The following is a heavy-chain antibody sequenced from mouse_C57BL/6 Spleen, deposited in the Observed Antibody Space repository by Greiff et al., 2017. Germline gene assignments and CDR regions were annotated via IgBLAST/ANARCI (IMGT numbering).Heavy chain of an antibody. CDR3: ASLYYDYDVGY. Sequence: VQLQQSGAELVKPGASVKLSCTASGFNIKDYYMHWVKQRTEQGLAWIGRIDPEDGETKYAPKLQGKATITADTSSNTAYLQLSSLTSEDTAVYYCASLYYDYDVGYWGQGTTLTVSS. D-gene: IGHD2-4*01. J-gene: IGHJ2*01. CDR1: GFNIKDYY. V-gene: IGHV14-2*01. CDR2: IDPEDGET.